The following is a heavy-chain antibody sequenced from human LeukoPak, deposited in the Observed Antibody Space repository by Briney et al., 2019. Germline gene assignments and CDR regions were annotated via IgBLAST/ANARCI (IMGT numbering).Heavy chain of an antibody. Sequence: PSETLSLTCTVSGGSISSHYWSWIRQPPGKGLEWIGYIYYSGSTNYNPSLKSRVTISVDTSMNQFSLKLSSVTAADTAVYYCARGEYQLLSLLELGFDPWGQGTLVTVSS. V-gene: IGHV4-59*11. J-gene: IGHJ5*02. CDR3: ARGEYQLLSLLELGFDP. CDR1: GGSISSHY. CDR2: IYYSGST. D-gene: IGHD2-2*01.